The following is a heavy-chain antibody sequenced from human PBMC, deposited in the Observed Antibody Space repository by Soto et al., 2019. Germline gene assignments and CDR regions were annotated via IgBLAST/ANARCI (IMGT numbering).Heavy chain of an antibody. CDR3: ARTLPPIDY. J-gene: IGHJ4*02. CDR1: GYTFSSYG. Sequence: QVQLVQSGAEVKKPGASVKVSCKASGYTFSSYGISWVRQAPGQGLEWMGWISAYNGNTNYAQKLKGRVTMTTEPSTSTAYMALRSLRSDDTAVYYCARTLPPIDYWGQGTLVTVSS. CDR2: ISAYNGNT. V-gene: IGHV1-18*01. D-gene: IGHD1-26*01.